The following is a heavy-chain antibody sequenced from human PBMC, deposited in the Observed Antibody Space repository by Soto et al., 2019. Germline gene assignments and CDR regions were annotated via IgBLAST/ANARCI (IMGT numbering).Heavy chain of an antibody. Sequence: SETLSLTCTVSGDSISSSNSHWGWTRQPPGKGLEYIGSVYYGGAIFYSGNIYYNPSLKSQVTISVDTSKNQFSLRLSSVTAADTGVYYCVRYDRINMKPYSPEGFHIWGQGTMVTVSS. V-gene: IGHV4-39*01. CDR2: VYYGGAIFYSGNI. D-gene: IGHD3-3*02. CDR3: VRYDRINMKPYSPEGFHI. J-gene: IGHJ3*02. CDR1: GDSISSSNSH.